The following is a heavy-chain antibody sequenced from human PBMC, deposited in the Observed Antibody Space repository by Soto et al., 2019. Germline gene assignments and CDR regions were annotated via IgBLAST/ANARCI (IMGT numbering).Heavy chain of an antibody. CDR1: GGSISSGDYY. CDR2: IYYSGST. J-gene: IGHJ5*02. V-gene: IGHV4-30-4*01. CDR3: ARVGYGVDELST. D-gene: IGHD4-17*01. Sequence: SETLSLTCTVSGGSISSGDYYWSWIRQPPGKGLEWIGYIYYSGSTYYNPSLKSRVTISVDTSKNQFSLRLTSVTASDTAVYFSARVGYGVDELSTWGPGMLVTVSS.